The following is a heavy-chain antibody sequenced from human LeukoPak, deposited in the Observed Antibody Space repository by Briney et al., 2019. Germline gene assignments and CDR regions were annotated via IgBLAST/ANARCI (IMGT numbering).Heavy chain of an antibody. CDR2: ISGSGATT. Sequence: GGSLRLSCAASGFTFGNYAMSWVHQAPGKGLEWVSVISGSGATTDRADSVMGRFTISRDNSKNTLYLQLDSLRAEDTAVYFCAKGLWGAYYYGMDVWGQGTTVTVSS. CDR3: AKGLWGAYYYGMDV. D-gene: IGHD3-16*01. J-gene: IGHJ6*02. V-gene: IGHV3-23*01. CDR1: GFTFGNYA.